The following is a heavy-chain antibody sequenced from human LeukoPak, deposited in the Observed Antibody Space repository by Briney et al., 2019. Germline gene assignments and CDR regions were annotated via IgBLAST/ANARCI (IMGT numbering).Heavy chain of an antibody. CDR2: IKQDGSEK. CDR1: GFTFSSYE. D-gene: IGHD6-19*01. J-gene: IGHJ6*03. Sequence: QSGGSLRLSCAASGFTFSSYEMNWVRQAPGKGLEWVANIKQDGSEKYYVDSVKGRFTISRDNAKNSLYLQMNSLRAEDTAVYYCARTVAGTSDFYYYYYYYMDVWGKGTTVTVSS. CDR3: ARTVAGTSDFYYYYYYYMDV. V-gene: IGHV3-7*01.